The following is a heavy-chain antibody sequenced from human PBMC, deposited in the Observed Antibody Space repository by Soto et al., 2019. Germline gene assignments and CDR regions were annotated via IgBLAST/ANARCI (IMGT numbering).Heavy chain of an antibody. J-gene: IGHJ5*02. CDR1: GGSISSGGYY. CDR2: IYYSGST. CDR3: ARAAHYSSPFRWFDP. D-gene: IGHD6-13*01. Sequence: QVQLQESGPGLVKPSQTLSLTCTVSGGSISSGGYYWSWIRQHPGTGLEWIGYIYYSGSTYYHPSLKSRVTISVDTSKNQFSLKLSSVTAADTAVYYCARAAHYSSPFRWFDPWGQGTLVTVSS. V-gene: IGHV4-31*03.